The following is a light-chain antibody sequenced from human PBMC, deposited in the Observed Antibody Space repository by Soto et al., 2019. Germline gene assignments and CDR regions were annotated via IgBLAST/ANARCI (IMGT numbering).Light chain of an antibody. J-gene: IGLJ1*01. CDR2: EAS. CDR3: GSYSSTDTPFV. Sequence: QSVLTQPASVSVSPGQSITISCTGTSSDVGSYNFVSWYQQYPGKAPKVMIYEASNRPSGISDRFSGSKSVNTASLTISGLQAEDESDYYCGSYSSTDTPFVFGTGTKVTVL. V-gene: IGLV2-14*02. CDR1: SSDVGSYNF.